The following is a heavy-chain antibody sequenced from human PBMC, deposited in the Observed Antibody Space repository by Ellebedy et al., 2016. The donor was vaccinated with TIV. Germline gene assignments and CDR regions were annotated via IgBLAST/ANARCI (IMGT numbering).Heavy chain of an antibody. V-gene: IGHV3-48*03. Sequence: GESLKISCASPGFTFSDFQMNWVRQAPGQGLEWNSYISSFGGAIYYADSVKGRFNISRDNPKMSLSLPMNSLRVDDTAVYYCVPSRIAVAGTTFDHWGQGTLVTVSS. CDR1: GFTFSDFQ. D-gene: IGHD1/OR15-1a*01. J-gene: IGHJ4*02. CDR2: ISSFGGAI. CDR3: VPSRIAVAGTTFDH.